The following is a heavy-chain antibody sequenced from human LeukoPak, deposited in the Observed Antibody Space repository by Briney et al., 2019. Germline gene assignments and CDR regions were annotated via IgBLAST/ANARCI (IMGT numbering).Heavy chain of an antibody. V-gene: IGHV3-23*01. CDR1: GFTLSRYA. D-gene: IGHD5-18*01. CDR3: AKDQNNYGPNHFDY. J-gene: IGHJ4*02. CDR2: ISGSGDNT. Sequence: PGGSLRLSCAASGFTLSRYAMSWVRQAPGKGLEWVSTISGSGDNTYYADSVKGRFTISRDNSKNTLYLQMNSLRAEDTAVYYCAKDQNNYGPNHFDYWGQGTLVTVSS.